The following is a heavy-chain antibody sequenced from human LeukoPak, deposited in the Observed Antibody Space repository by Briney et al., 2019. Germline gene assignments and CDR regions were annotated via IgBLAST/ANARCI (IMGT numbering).Heavy chain of an antibody. V-gene: IGHV3-23*01. CDR1: GSTFSYYA. Sequence: GGSLRLSCAASGSTFSYYAMNWVRQAPGKGLEWVSVISGSGVNTYYADSVKGRFTISRDNSKNTLYLQMNSLRAEDTAIYYCAKSFGPVIAAAGTGADWGQGTLVTVSS. D-gene: IGHD6-13*01. J-gene: IGHJ4*02. CDR3: AKSFGPVIAAAGTGAD. CDR2: ISGSGVNT.